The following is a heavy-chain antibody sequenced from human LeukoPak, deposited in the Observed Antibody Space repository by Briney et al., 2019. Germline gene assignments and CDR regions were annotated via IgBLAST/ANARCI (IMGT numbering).Heavy chain of an antibody. D-gene: IGHD4-17*01. CDR3: VSTVVTAPY. V-gene: IGHV3-64D*06. CDR1: GFTFSRYD. Sequence: GGSLRLSCSASGFTFSRYDMVWVRRSPGKGLEYVSGISSSGGSTYYADSVKGRFTISRDNSKNTLYLQMSSLRAEDTAVYYCVSTVVTAPYWGQGTLVTVSS. J-gene: IGHJ4*02. CDR2: ISSSGGST.